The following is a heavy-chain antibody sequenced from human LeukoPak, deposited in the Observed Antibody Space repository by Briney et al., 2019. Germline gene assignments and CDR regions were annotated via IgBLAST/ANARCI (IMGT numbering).Heavy chain of an antibody. Sequence: GGSLRLSCVTSGFTFIDYEMNWVRQAPGKGLEWVSVIYSGGSTYYADSVKGRFTISRDNSKNTLYLQMNSLRAEDTAVYYCARGWRDYIVGAVDYWGQGTLVTVSS. V-gene: IGHV3-66*01. J-gene: IGHJ4*02. CDR3: ARGWRDYIVGAVDY. CDR2: IYSGGST. CDR1: GFTFIDYE. D-gene: IGHD1-26*01.